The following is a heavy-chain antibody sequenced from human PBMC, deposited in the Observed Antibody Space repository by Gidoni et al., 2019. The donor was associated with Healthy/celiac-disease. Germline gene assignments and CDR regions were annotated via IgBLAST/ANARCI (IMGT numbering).Heavy chain of an antibody. V-gene: IGHV3-30*18. D-gene: IGHD1-26*01. J-gene: IGHJ4*02. CDR3: AKDPRGARGYYFDY. Sequence: QVQLVESGGGVVQPGRSLRLSCAASGFTFGSYGMHWVRQAPGKGLEWVSVISYDGSNKYYADSVKGRFTISRDNSKNTLYLQMNSLRAEDTAVYYCAKDPRGARGYYFDYWGQGTLVTVSS. CDR2: ISYDGSNK. CDR1: GFTFGSYG.